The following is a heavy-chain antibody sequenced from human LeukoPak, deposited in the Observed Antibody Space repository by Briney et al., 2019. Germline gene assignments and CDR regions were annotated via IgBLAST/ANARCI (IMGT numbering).Heavy chain of an antibody. CDR1: GFTFSSYW. CDR2: IKPDGSVG. CDR3: TQNLVAAAGDH. D-gene: IGHD6-13*01. J-gene: IGHJ1*01. Sequence: GGSLRLSCAASGFTFSSYWMTWVRQAPGKGLEWVANIKPDGSVGYYVDSVRGRFIISRDNAGNSLYLQMNSMRVEDTAVYYCTQNLVAAAGDHWGQGTLLIVSS. V-gene: IGHV3-7*01.